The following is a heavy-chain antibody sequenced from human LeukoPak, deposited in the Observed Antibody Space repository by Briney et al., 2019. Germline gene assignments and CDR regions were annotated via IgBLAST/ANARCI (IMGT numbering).Heavy chain of an antibody. V-gene: IGHV5-51*01. Sequence: GESLKISCKGSGYSFTSYWIGWVRQMPGKGLEWMGIIYPGDSDTRYSPPFQGQVTISADKSISTAYLQWSSLKASDTAMYYCASYGSGSYGGYYFDYWGQGTLVTVSS. CDR3: ASYGSGSYGGYYFDY. D-gene: IGHD3-10*01. CDR2: IYPGDSDT. J-gene: IGHJ4*02. CDR1: GYSFTSYW.